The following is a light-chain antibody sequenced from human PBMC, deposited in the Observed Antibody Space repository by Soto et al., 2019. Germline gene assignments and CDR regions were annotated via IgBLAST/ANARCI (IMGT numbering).Light chain of an antibody. CDR3: SSYTRTSTLV. V-gene: IGLV2-14*01. Sequence: QSALTQPASVSGSPGQSITISCTGTSSDIGDYNYVSWYQHNPGKAPKVIIYEVTHRPSGVSNRLSGSKSANTASLTISGLQAEDEADYYCSSYTRTSTLVFGGGTKLTVL. J-gene: IGLJ2*01. CDR2: EVT. CDR1: SSDIGDYNY.